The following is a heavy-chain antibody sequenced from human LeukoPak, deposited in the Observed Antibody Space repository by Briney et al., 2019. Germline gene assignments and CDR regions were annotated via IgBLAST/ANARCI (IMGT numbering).Heavy chain of an antibody. D-gene: IGHD3-16*02. Sequence: PGGSLRLSCAASGFTFSDYSMNWVRQTPRKGLEWVANIKQDGSEKYYVDSVKGRFTISRDNAKNSLYLQMNSLRAEDTAVYYCARGRDYDYVWGSYRSVWFDYWGQGTLVTVSS. CDR3: ARGRDYDYVWGSYRSVWFDY. J-gene: IGHJ5*01. CDR2: IKQDGSEK. CDR1: GFTFSDYS. V-gene: IGHV3-7*01.